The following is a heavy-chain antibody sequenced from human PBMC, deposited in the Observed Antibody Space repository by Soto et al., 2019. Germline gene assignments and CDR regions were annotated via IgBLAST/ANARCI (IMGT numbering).Heavy chain of an antibody. D-gene: IGHD3-22*01. CDR2: IIPLFGTA. V-gene: IGHV1-69*13. CDR3: APFYYYDSSGHDTSYYFHY. Sequence: ASVKVSCKASGGTVSSYAISWVRQPPGQGLEWMGGIIPLFGTANYAQKFQGRVTITADESTSTAYMELSSLRSEDTAVYYCAPFYYYDSSGHDTSYYFHYWGQGPMVTVSS. J-gene: IGHJ4*02. CDR1: GGTVSSYA.